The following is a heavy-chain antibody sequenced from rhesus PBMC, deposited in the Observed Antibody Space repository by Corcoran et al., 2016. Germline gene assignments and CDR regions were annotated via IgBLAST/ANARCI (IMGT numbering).Heavy chain of an antibody. V-gene: IGHV4-80*01. CDR2: INGNGATT. CDR3: AKYFHHGYFHFDY. Sequence: QVQLQESGPGLVKPSETLSLTCTVSGASISNYYWSWIRQPPGKGLVWIGEINGNGATTNYTPSLKSRVPISRDTSKNQFSLKLTSVTAADTAFYYCAKYFHHGYFHFDYWGQGVLVTVSS. D-gene: IGHD3-28*01. CDR1: GASISNYY. J-gene: IGHJ4*01.